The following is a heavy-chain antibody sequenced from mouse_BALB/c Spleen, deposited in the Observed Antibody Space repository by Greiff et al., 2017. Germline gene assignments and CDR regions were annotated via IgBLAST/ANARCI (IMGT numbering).Heavy chain of an antibody. CDR2: ISSGGST. V-gene: IGHV5-6-5*01. CDR3: ARGEVYDGYYDAMDY. D-gene: IGHD2-3*01. Sequence: DVMLVESGGGLVKPGGSLKLSCAASGFTFSSYAMSWVRQTPEKRLEWVASISSGGSTYYPDSVKGRFTISRDNARNILYLQMSSLRSEDTAMYYCARGEVYDGYYDAMDYWGQGTSVTVSS. J-gene: IGHJ4*01. CDR1: GFTFSSYA.